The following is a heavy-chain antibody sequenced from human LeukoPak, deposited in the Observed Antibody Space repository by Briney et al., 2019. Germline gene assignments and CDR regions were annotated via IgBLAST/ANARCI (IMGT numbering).Heavy chain of an antibody. J-gene: IGHJ3*02. CDR1: GFTFSSYA. CDR3: ARGRIAHDAFDI. V-gene: IGHV3-23*01. CDR2: ISGSGGST. Sequence: PGGSLRLSCAASGFTFSSYAMSWVRQAPGKGLEWVSAISGSGGSTYYADSVKGRFTISRDNSKNTLYLQMNSLRAEDTAVYYCARGRIAHDAFDIWGQGTMVTVSS. D-gene: IGHD2-21*01.